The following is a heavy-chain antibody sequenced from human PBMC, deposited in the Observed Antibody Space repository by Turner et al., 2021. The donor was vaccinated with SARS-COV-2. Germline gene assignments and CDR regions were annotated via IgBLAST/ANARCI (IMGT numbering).Heavy chain of an antibody. D-gene: IGHD3-16*02. CDR1: GSTFPTYD. CDR2: MNPNSGNT. Sequence: QVQLVQSGAEVKKPVASVKVSCKASGSTFPTYDINWLRKATGQGLEWVGWMNPNSGNTDYAQKFQGRITMTRNTSISTAYMELSSLRSEDTAVYYCARGMFRFGGVIVRPFDYWGQGTLVTVSS. V-gene: IGHV1-8*01. CDR3: ARGMFRFGGVIVRPFDY. J-gene: IGHJ4*02.